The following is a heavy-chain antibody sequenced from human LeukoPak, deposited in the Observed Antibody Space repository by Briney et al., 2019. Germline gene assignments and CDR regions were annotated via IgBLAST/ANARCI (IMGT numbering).Heavy chain of an antibody. J-gene: IGHJ4*02. CDR1: GGSISSYY. D-gene: IGHD5-24*01. CDR2: IYTSGST. V-gene: IGHV4-4*07. Sequence: PSETLSLTCTVSGGSISSYYWSWIRQPAGKGLEWIGRIYTSGSTNYNPSLKSRVTMSVDTSKNQFSLKLSSVTAADTAVYYCARVNRDGYNYVLPDYWGQGTLVTVSS. CDR3: ARVNRDGYNYVLPDY.